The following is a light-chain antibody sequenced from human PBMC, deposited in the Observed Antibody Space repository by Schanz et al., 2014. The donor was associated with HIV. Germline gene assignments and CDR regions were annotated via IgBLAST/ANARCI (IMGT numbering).Light chain of an antibody. CDR2: AAS. J-gene: IGKJ1*01. CDR3: QKYNSAPWT. Sequence: DIQMTQSPSSLSASVGDRVTITCRASQDISNYLAWYQQKPGKVPKLLICAASTLQSGVPSRFSGSGSGTGFTLTINGLQPEDVATYYCQKYNSAPWTFGQGTKVEIK. CDR1: QDISNY. V-gene: IGKV1-27*01.